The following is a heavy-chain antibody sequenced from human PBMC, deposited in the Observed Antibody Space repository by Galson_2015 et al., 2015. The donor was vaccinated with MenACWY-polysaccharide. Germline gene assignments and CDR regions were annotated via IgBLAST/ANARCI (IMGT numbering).Heavy chain of an antibody. CDR1: GFAFYRYG. V-gene: IGHV3-30*03. CDR2: ISSDGDNK. Sequence: SLRLSCAASGFAFYRYGLHWVRQAPGKGLEWVALISSDGDNKSHADSMRGRFTISRDNARNTLYLQMNSLTPDDTAVCFCARDYITYCGGDCPFGYWGQGTLVIVSS. D-gene: IGHD2-21*02. J-gene: IGHJ4*02. CDR3: ARDYITYCGGDCPFGY.